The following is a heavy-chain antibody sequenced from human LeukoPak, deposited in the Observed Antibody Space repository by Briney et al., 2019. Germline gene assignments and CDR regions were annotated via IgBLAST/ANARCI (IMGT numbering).Heavy chain of an antibody. Sequence: GGSLRLSCAASGFTFNSYSMNWVRQAPGKGLEWVSAISGSGGSTYYADSVKGRFTISRDNSKNTLYLQMNSLRAEDTAVYYCAKVGITMIVVVTRYFDLWGRGTLVTVSS. J-gene: IGHJ2*01. D-gene: IGHD3-22*01. CDR3: AKVGITMIVVVTRYFDL. CDR1: GFTFNSYS. CDR2: ISGSGGST. V-gene: IGHV3-23*01.